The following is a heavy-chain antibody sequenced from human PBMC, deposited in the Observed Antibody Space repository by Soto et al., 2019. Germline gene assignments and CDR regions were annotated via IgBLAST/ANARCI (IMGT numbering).Heavy chain of an antibody. CDR1: GGTFSSYA. Sequence: SVKVSCKASGGTFSSYAISWVRQAPGQGLEWMGGIIPIFGTADYAQKFQGRVTITADKSTSTAYMELSSLRSEDTAVYYCARDLAAAAGGMDVWGQGTTVTVSS. V-gene: IGHV1-69*06. D-gene: IGHD6-13*01. CDR3: ARDLAAAAGGMDV. J-gene: IGHJ6*02. CDR2: IIPIFGTA.